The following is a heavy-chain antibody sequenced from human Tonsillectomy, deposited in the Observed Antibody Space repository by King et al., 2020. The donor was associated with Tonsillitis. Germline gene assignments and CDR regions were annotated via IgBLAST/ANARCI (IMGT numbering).Heavy chain of an antibody. D-gene: IGHD3-22*01. J-gene: IGHJ4*02. V-gene: IGHV3-30*02. CDR3: AKDRASDYYDSSGYGY. CDR2: IRYDGSNK. CDR1: GFTFSSYG. Sequence: VQLVESGGGVVQPGGSLRLSCAASGFTFSSYGMHWVRQAPGKGLEWVAFIRYDGSNKYYADSVKGRFTISRDNSKNTLYLQMNSLRAEDTAVYYCAKDRASDYYDSSGYGYWGQGTLVTVSS.